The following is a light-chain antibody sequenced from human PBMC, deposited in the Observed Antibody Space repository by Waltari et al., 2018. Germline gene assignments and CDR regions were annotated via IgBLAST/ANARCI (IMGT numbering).Light chain of an antibody. V-gene: IGLV3-21*02. J-gene: IGLJ3*02. CDR3: QVWHLSDQSWV. Sequence: SYVLTQPPPLPLPPAPTARMTSGVAQHALISVHWYQHKPDTAPVRVVHDARGRPSRIPDRFSGSNSGNTATLTVSRVEAGDEADYYCQVWHLSDQSWVFGGGTKLTVL. CDR2: DAR. CDR1: QHALIS.